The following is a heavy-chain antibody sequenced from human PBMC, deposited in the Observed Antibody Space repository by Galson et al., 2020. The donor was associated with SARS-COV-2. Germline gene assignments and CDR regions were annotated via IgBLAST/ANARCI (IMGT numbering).Heavy chain of an antibody. V-gene: IGHV4-39*07. CDR2: IYYSGST. CDR1: GGSISSSSYY. CDR3: ARDSYNWDYLDY. Sequence: SETLSLTCTVSGGSISSSSYYWGWIRQPPGKELEWIGSIYYSGSTYYNPSLKSRVTISVDTSKNQFSLKLSSVTAADTAVYYCARDSYNWDYLDYWGQGTLVSVSS. J-gene: IGHJ4*02. D-gene: IGHD1-20*01.